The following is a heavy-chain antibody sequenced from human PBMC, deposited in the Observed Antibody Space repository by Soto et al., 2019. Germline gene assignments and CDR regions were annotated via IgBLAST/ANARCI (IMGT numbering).Heavy chain of an antibody. CDR2: IKSKTDGGTT. CDR1: GFTFSNAW. Sequence: GGSLRLSCAASGFTFSNAWMNWVRQAPGKGLEWVGRIKSKTDGGTTDYAAPVKGRFTISREDSKKTLYLKMNSLKTEDTAVYYCTSLTYYYDSSGYYHGRIFDYWGQGTLVTVSS. V-gene: IGHV3-15*07. CDR3: TSLTYYYDSSGYYHGRIFDY. D-gene: IGHD3-22*01. J-gene: IGHJ4*02.